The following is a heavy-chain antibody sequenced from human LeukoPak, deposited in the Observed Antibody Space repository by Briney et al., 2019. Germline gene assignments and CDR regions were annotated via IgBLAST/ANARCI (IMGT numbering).Heavy chain of an antibody. CDR1: GYPLTELS. D-gene: IGHD2-8*01. J-gene: IGHJ5*02. V-gene: IGHV1-24*01. Sequence: ASVKVSCKVSGYPLTELSLHWVRQAPGKGLEWMGGFDPEEDRTVYAHKFRGRVTMTEDTSTDTAYMELSGLTSEDTAVYYCAAMPPYFSNGLVYFTPPNGFNPWAKETLVTVP. CDR2: FDPEEDRT. CDR3: AAMPPYFSNGLVYFTPPNGFNP.